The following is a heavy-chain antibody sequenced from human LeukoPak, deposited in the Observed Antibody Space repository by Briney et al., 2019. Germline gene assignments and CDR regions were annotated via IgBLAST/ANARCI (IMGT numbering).Heavy chain of an antibody. CDR1: GYTFTNYY. CDR2: INPSGGST. CDR3: AREGPYSDSSRSRFDY. V-gene: IGHV1-46*01. D-gene: IGHD6-6*01. Sequence: ASVKVSCKASGYTFTNYYIHWVRQAPGQGLEWTGIINPSGGSTSYARKFQGRVTMTRDTSTSTVYMELSSLRSEDTAVYYCAREGPYSDSSRSRFDYWGQGTLVTVSP. J-gene: IGHJ4*02.